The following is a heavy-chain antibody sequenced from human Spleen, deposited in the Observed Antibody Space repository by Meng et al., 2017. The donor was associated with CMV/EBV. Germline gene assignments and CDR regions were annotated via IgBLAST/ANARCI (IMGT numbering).Heavy chain of an antibody. J-gene: IGHJ3*01. V-gene: IGHV3-48*03. CDR3: ARVEVFGVTYPLAFDL. Sequence: GESLKISCAASGFTFSTYEMTWVRQAPGKGLEWVSYIASSGRAMHYADSVKGRFTISRDSALYLQMNRLRAEDTALYYCARVEVFGVTYPLAFDLGGQGTLVTVSS. CDR1: GFTFSTYE. D-gene: IGHD3-3*01. CDR2: IASSGRAM.